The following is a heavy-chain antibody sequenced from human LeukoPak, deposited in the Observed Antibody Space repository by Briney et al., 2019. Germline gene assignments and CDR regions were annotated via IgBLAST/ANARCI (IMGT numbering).Heavy chain of an antibody. D-gene: IGHD3-3*01. V-gene: IGHV4-59*01. Sequence: PSETLSLTCTVSGGSISSYYWSWIRQPPGKGLEWIGYIYYSGSTNYNPSLKSRVTISVDTSKNQFSLKLSSVTAADTAVYYCARGVRLYDFWSGYPAHPHFDYWGQGTLVTVSP. CDR3: ARGVRLYDFWSGYPAHPHFDY. J-gene: IGHJ4*02. CDR2: IYYSGST. CDR1: GGSISSYY.